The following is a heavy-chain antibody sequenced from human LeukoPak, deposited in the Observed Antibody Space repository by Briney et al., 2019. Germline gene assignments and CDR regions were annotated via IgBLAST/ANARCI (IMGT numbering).Heavy chain of an antibody. D-gene: IGHD3-10*01. J-gene: IGHJ4*02. CDR2: ISGSVAST. V-gene: IGHV3-23*01. CDR3: ARAPVWFGEKYFDY. CDR1: GFTVSSNY. Sequence: PTGGSLRLSCAASGFTVSSNYMSWVRQAPGKGLEWVSTISGSVASTYYADSVKGRFTISRDNSKNTLYLQMNSLRADDTAVYYCARAPVWFGEKYFDYWGQGTLVTVSS.